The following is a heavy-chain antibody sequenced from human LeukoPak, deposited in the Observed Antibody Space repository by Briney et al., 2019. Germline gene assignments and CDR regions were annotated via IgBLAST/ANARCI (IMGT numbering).Heavy chain of an antibody. CDR3: ARDQVATIRVSYCYYGMDV. J-gene: IGHJ6*02. V-gene: IGHV1-69*01. CDR1: GGTFSSYA. D-gene: IGHD5-12*01. Sequence: SVKVSCKASGGTFSSYAISWVRQAPGQGLEWMGGIIPIFGTANYAQKFQGRVTITADESTSTAYMELSSLRSEDTAVYYCARDQVATIRVSYCYYGMDVWGQGTTVTVSS. CDR2: IIPIFGTA.